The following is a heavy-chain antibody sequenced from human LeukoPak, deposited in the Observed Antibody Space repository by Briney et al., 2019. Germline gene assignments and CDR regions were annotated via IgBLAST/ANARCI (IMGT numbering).Heavy chain of an antibody. J-gene: IGHJ5*02. CDR2: IKQDGGEK. D-gene: IGHD3-3*01. CDR3: ARINAQSHNFWSGYPHGWFDP. V-gene: IGHV3-7*01. Sequence: GGSLRLSCAASVFTLSTYLMTWVRQAPGKGLEWVANIKQDGGEKYYVDSVRGGFTISRDNAKKSLYLQMNSVRAEDTAVYYCARINAQSHNFWSGYPHGWFDPWGQGTLVTVSS. CDR1: VFTLSTYL.